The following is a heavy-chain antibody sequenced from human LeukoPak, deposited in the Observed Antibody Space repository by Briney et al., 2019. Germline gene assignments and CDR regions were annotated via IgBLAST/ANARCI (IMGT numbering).Heavy chain of an antibody. J-gene: IGHJ6*03. V-gene: IGHV1-8*01. CDR3: ARGSTAMVNYYYSYMDV. Sequence: ASVKVSCKASGYTFTSYDINWVRQATGQGLEWMGWMNPDSGNTGYAQKFQGRGTTTRDTSISTAYMELSSLRSEHTAVYYCARGSTAMVNYYYSYMDVWGKGTTVTVSS. D-gene: IGHD5-18*01. CDR1: GYTFTSYD. CDR2: MNPDSGNT.